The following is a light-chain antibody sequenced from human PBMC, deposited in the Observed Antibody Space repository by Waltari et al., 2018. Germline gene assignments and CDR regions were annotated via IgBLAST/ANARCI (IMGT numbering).Light chain of an antibody. J-gene: IGKJ1*01. V-gene: IGKV3-11*01. Sequence: IVLTQSPATLSLSPGARATPSCRASESINSDLGWYQQRPGQAPRLVISDASSRATDIPARFSGSGSGTDFTLTISSLEPEDFATYYCQQRHSWPRTFGQGTRLEV. CDR2: DAS. CDR1: ESINSD. CDR3: QQRHSWPRT.